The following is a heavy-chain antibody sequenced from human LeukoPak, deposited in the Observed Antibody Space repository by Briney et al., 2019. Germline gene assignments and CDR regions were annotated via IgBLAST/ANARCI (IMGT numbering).Heavy chain of an antibody. CDR1: GGSFSGYY. Sequence: PSETLSLTCAAYGGSFSGYYWSWIRQPPGKGLEWIGEINHSGSTNYNPSLKSRVTISVDTYKNQCSLKLSSVTAADTAVYYCARGLKYCDFWSAKGWFDPWGEGTLVTVSS. D-gene: IGHD3-3*01. V-gene: IGHV4-34*01. CDR3: ARGLKYCDFWSAKGWFDP. CDR2: INHSGST. J-gene: IGHJ5*02.